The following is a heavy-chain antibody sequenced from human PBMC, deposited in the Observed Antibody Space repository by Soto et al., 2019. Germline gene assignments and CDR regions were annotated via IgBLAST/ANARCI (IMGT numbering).Heavy chain of an antibody. CDR1: GYSISSGYY. J-gene: IGHJ5*02. V-gene: IGHV4-38-2*01. Sequence: SEALSLTCAVSGYSISSGYYWGWIRQPPGKGLEWIGSIYHSGSTYYNPSLKSRVTISVDTSKNQFSLKLSSVTAEDTAVYYCAGIYRIAVAGGFDPWGQGTLGTVSS. D-gene: IGHD6-19*01. CDR2: IYHSGST. CDR3: AGIYRIAVAGGFDP.